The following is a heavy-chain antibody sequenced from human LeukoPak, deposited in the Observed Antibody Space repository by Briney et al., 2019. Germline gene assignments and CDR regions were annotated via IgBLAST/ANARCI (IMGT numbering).Heavy chain of an antibody. Sequence: ASVKVSCKASGYTFTSYGISWVRQAPGQGLEWMGWISAYNGNTNYAQKHQGRVTMTTDTSTSTAYMELRSLRSDDTAVYYCARARLTPTYDSSGYAFDYWGQGTLVTVSS. J-gene: IGHJ4*02. CDR2: ISAYNGNT. V-gene: IGHV1-18*04. CDR1: GYTFTSYG. D-gene: IGHD3-22*01. CDR3: ARARLTPTYDSSGYAFDY.